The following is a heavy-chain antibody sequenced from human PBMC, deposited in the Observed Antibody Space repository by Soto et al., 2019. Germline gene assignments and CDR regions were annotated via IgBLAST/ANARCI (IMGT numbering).Heavy chain of an antibody. CDR2: INHSGST. Sequence: SETLSLTCAVYGGSFSGYYWSWIRQPPGKGLEWIGEINHSGSTNYNPSLKSRVTISVDTSKNQFSLKLSSVTAADTAVYYCARGPGGPRFLEWSFGENYYYYYGMDVWGQGTTVTVSS. CDR1: GGSFSGYY. J-gene: IGHJ6*02. D-gene: IGHD3-3*01. V-gene: IGHV4-34*01. CDR3: ARGPGGPRFLEWSFGENYYYYYGMDV.